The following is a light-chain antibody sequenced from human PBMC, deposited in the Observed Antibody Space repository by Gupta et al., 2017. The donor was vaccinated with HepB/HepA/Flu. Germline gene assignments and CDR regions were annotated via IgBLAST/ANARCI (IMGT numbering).Light chain of an antibody. Sequence: DIQMTQSPSPLSPSVGDRVTITCRASQSISSWLAWYQQKPGKAPNLLIYKASSLESGIPSRFRGRGSGTEFTLTISSLQPDDFATYYCQQYNSYPWTFGQGTKVEIK. V-gene: IGKV1-5*03. J-gene: IGKJ1*01. CDR2: KAS. CDR1: QSISSW. CDR3: QQYNSYPWT.